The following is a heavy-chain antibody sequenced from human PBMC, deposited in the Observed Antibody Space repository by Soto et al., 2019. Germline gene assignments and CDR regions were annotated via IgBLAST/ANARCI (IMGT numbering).Heavy chain of an antibody. Sequence: VQLLESGGGLVQAGESLRLSCEASGFSISTYAMTWVRQIPGKGQEWVAGMTGSGGDIRYADSVKGRFTISKDNSKNTLYLQMNCLRAEDTAMYYCAKDAVYGDGLWLAANWGQGTLVTVSS. CDR1: GFSISTYA. V-gene: IGHV3-23*01. D-gene: IGHD2-21*02. CDR3: AKDAVYGDGLWLAAN. J-gene: IGHJ4*02. CDR2: MTGSGGDI.